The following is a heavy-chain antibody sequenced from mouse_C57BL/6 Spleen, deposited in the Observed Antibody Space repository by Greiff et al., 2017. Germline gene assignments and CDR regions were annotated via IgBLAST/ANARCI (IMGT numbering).Heavy chain of an antibody. V-gene: IGHV1-72*01. CDR3: ARIEYAMDY. J-gene: IGHJ4*01. Sequence: QVLLQLPGAELVKPGASVKLSCKASGYSFSSYWMHWVKQRPGRGLVGIGRIDPNSGGTKYNEKFMSKATLTVNKPSSTAYVQLNSLTSEDSAVYYCARIEYAMDYWGQGTSDTVSS. CDR2: IDPNSGGT. CDR1: GYSFSSYW.